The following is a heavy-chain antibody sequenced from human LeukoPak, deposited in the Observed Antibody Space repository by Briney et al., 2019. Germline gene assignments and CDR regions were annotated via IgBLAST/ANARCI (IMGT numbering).Heavy chain of an antibody. CDR1: GFSFRDYE. V-gene: IGHV3-48*03. J-gene: IGHJ5*01. CDR3: ARGALDAYDS. Sequence: GGSLRLSCAASGFSFRDYEMNWVRQAPGKGLEWVSYISITSNTIHYADSVKGRFTISRDNTKNSLHLQMTRLRADDTAVYYCARGALDAYDSWGQGAPVTVSS. D-gene: IGHD5-24*01. CDR2: ISITSNTI.